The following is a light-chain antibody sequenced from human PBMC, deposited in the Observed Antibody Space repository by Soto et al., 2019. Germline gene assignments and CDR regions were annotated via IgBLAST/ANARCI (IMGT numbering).Light chain of an antibody. CDR1: QVINNY. J-gene: IGKJ1*01. CDR2: KAS. Sequence: IQMTQSPSAMSASVGDRVTITCRASQVINNYLAWFQQKPGKAPKLLIYKASSLESGVPSRFSGSGSGTEFTLAISSLQPDDFATYYCQQYNSYSKTFGQGTKVDIK. CDR3: QQYNSYSKT. V-gene: IGKV1-5*03.